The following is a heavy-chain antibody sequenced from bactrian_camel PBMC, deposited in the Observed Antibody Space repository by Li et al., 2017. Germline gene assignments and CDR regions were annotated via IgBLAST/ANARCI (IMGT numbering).Heavy chain of an antibody. V-gene: IGHV3S54*01. CDR3: AARSWFEDDCYSGS. CDR1: GYQYIGNC. D-gene: IGHD3*01. CDR2: IFTGDGAT. J-gene: IGHJ4*01. Sequence: HVQLVESGGGSVQAGGSLRLPCTAPGYQYIGNCIGWFRQAPGKEREAVARIFTGDGATYIADSVKGRFTISRDNAKNTLYLQLNSLKTEDTAMYYCAARSWFEDDCYSGSWGQGTQVTVS.